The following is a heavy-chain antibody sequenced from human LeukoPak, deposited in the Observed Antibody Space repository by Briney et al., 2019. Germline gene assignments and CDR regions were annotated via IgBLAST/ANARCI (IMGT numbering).Heavy chain of an antibody. CDR1: GGSFSGYY. Sequence: SETLSLTCAVYGGSFSGYYWSWIRQPPGKGLEWIGEINHSGSTNYNPSLKSRVTISVDTSKNQFSLKLSSVTAADTAVYYCARHRTLAGYYYWFDPWGQGTLVTVSS. J-gene: IGHJ5*02. CDR3: ARHRTLAGYYYWFDP. CDR2: INHSGST. D-gene: IGHD3-9*01. V-gene: IGHV4-34*01.